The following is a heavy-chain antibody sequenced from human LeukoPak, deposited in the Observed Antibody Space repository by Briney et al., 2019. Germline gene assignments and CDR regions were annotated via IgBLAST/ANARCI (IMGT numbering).Heavy chain of an antibody. CDR1: GFTLSNHN. J-gene: IGHJ6*03. CDR2: ISGNSNNI. D-gene: IGHD5-12*01. V-gene: IGHV3-21*01. Sequence: TGGSLRLSCAASGFTLSNHNMNWVRRAPGKGLEWVSSISGNSNNINYADSVKGRFTISRDNAKNSLYLQMNSLRAEDTAVYYCARRRGYMDVWGKGTTVTVSS. CDR3: ARRRGYMDV.